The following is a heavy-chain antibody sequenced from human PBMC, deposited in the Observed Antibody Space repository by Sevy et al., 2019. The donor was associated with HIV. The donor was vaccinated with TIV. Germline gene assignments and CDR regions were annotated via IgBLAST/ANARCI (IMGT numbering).Heavy chain of an antibody. Sequence: ASVKVSCKASGYTFTGYYMHWVRQAPGQGLEWMGRINPNSGGTNYTQKFQGRVTMTRDTSISTAYMELSRLRSDDTAVYYCARDATGRTFDPWGQGTLVTVSS. V-gene: IGHV1-2*06. J-gene: IGHJ5*02. CDR2: INPNSGGT. D-gene: IGHD3-10*01. CDR3: ARDATGRTFDP. CDR1: GYTFTGYY.